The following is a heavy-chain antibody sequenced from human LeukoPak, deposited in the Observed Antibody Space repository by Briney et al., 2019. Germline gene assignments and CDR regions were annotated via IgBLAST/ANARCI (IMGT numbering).Heavy chain of an antibody. CDR2: ILYSGDT. V-gene: IGHV4-39*07. CDR3: VRLTIFGVLTINWFDP. Sequence: PSETLSLTCTVSGGSISSSNYYWGWIRQPPGKGLEWIGSILYSGDTHYNPSFKSRATISVDTSKNQFSLKLTSVTAADPAVYYCVRLTIFGVLTINWFDPWGQGTLVTVSS. J-gene: IGHJ5*02. D-gene: IGHD3-3*02. CDR1: GGSISSSNYY.